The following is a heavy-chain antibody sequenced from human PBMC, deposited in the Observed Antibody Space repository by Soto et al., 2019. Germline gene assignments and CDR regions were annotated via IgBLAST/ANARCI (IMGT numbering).Heavy chain of an antibody. Sequence: GGSLRLSCAASGFTFSSYAMHWVRQAPGKGLEWVAKISYDGSNKYYADSVKGRFTISRDNSKNTLYLQMNSLRAEDAAVYYCARTSPELGLGVFDNWGQGTMVTVSS. CDR2: ISYDGSNK. CDR1: GFTFSSYA. D-gene: IGHD3-16*01. CDR3: ARTSPELGLGVFDN. V-gene: IGHV3-30*04. J-gene: IGHJ4*03.